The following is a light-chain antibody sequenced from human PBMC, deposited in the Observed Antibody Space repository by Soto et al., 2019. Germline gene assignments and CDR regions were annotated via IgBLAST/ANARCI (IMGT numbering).Light chain of an antibody. CDR1: QTITRY. CDR2: AAS. J-gene: IGKJ2*01. V-gene: IGKV1-39*01. CDR3: QPSYSFPVT. Sequence: DIQMTQSPSSLSASVGDRVTITCRANQTITRYLNWYQQKPGTAPKLLIYAASSLQEGVPSSFRGCGSVTGFTHTISNLQPEAFAAYYCQPSYSFPVTIGQGTKLEIK.